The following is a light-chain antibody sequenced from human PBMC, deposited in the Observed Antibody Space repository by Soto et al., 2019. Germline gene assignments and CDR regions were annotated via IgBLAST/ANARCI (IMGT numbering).Light chain of an antibody. V-gene: IGKV1-5*03. CDR2: KAS. J-gene: IGKJ1*01. CDR1: QTISSW. CDR3: QHYNSYSEA. Sequence: DIPMTPSPSHPSGSVGDRVTIPFRASQTISSWLAWYQQKPGKAPKLLIYKASTLKSGVPSRFSGSGSGTEFTLTISSLQPDDFATYYCQHYNSYSEAFGQGTKVDIK.